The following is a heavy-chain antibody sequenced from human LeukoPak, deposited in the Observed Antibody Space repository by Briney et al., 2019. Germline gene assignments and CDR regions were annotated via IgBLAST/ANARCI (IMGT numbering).Heavy chain of an antibody. CDR2: ISGSGGGT. Sequence: GGSLRLSCAASGFTFNSYAMSWVRQAPEKGLEWVATISGSGGGTYYADSVKGRFTISRDDSKNTLYLQMNSLRAEDTAVYYRAKDLGRYRNNYFDYWGQGTLVTVSS. V-gene: IGHV3-23*01. CDR1: GFTFNSYA. J-gene: IGHJ4*02. D-gene: IGHD1-26*01. CDR3: AKDLGRYRNNYFDY.